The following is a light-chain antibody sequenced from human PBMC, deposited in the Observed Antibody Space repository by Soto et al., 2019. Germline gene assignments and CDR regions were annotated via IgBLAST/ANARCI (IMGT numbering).Light chain of an antibody. CDR1: SSDVGRHNP. Sequence: QSALTQPASVSGSPGQSITISCSGTSSDVGRHNPVSWYQQHPGKVPQLMIYNVNIRPSGISDRFSASKSGNMASLTISGLQAEDEADYYCSSYRVGGSYVFGTGTKLTVL. V-gene: IGLV2-14*03. CDR2: NVN. J-gene: IGLJ1*01. CDR3: SSYRVGGSYV.